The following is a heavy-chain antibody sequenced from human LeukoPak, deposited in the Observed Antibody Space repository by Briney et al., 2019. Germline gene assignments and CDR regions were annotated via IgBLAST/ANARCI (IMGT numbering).Heavy chain of an antibody. CDR2: INPNSGGT. Sequence: ASVKVPCKASGYTFTGYYMHWVRQAPGQGLEWMGWINPNSGGTNFAQKFQGRVTVTRDTSISTAYMELSRLRSDDTAVYYCARATPVSLAAAGTFDYWGQGTLVTVSS. D-gene: IGHD6-13*01. CDR1: GYTFTGYY. V-gene: IGHV1-2*02. CDR3: ARATPVSLAAAGTFDY. J-gene: IGHJ4*02.